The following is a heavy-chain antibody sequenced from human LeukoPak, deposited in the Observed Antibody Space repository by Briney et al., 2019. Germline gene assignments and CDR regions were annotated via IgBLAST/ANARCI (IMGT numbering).Heavy chain of an antibody. V-gene: IGHV3-21*01. J-gene: IGHJ4*02. D-gene: IGHD3-10*01. CDR2: ISSSSSYI. Sequence: PGGSLRLSCAASGFTFSSYSMNWVRQAPGKGLEWVSSISSSSSYIYYADSVKGRFTISRDNAKNSLYLQMNSLRAEDTAVYYCAREWMVRGVVDYWGQGTLVTVSS. CDR3: AREWMVRGVVDY. CDR1: GFTFSSYS.